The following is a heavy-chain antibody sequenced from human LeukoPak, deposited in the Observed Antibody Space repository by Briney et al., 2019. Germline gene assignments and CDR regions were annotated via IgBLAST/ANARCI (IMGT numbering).Heavy chain of an antibody. CDR1: GFTFSSYA. J-gene: IGHJ4*02. CDR2: ISGSGGST. Sequence: PGGSLRLSCAASGFTFSSYAMSWVRQAPGKGLEWVSAISGSGGSTYYADSVKGRFTISRGNAKNSLYLQMNSLRAEYTAVYYCARVPSHYDYVWGSYRFTGEDYWGQGTLVTVSS. V-gene: IGHV3-23*01. CDR3: ARVPSHYDYVWGSYRFTGEDY. D-gene: IGHD3-16*02.